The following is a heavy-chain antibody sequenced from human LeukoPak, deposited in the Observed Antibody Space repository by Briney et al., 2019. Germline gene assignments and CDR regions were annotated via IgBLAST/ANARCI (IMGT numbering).Heavy chain of an antibody. V-gene: IGHV3-23*01. CDR3: ARGDPIYDFWSGGDY. J-gene: IGHJ4*02. D-gene: IGHD3-3*01. CDR2: IFPSGGEI. CDR1: GFTFSTFA. Sequence: GGSLRLSCEASGFTFSTFAMIWVRQPPGKGLEWVSSIFPSGGEIHYADSVRGRFTISRDNSKSTLSLQMNSLRAEDTAVYYCARGDPIYDFWSGGDYWGQGSLVTVSS.